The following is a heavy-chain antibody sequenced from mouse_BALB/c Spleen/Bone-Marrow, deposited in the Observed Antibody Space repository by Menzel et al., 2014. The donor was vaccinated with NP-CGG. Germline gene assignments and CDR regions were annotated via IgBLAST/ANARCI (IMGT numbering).Heavy chain of an antibody. V-gene: IGHV3-6*02. CDR1: GYSITSGYY. CDR3: ARQPYYFDY. Sequence: EVKLMESGPVLVKPSQSLSLTCSVTGYSITSGYYWNWIRQFPGNKLEWMGFISYDGNNNYNPSLKNRISITRDTSKNQFFLKLNSVTAEDTATYYCARQPYYFDYWGQGTTLTVSS. J-gene: IGHJ2*01. CDR2: ISYDGNN.